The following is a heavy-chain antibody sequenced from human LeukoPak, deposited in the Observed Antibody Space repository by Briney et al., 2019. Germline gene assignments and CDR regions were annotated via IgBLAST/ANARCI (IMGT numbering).Heavy chain of an antibody. V-gene: IGHV3-30-3*01. CDR1: GFTFSSYA. CDR3: AKDGGSSLTGYYGMDV. CDR2: ISYDGSNK. D-gene: IGHD2-8*02. Sequence: GGSLRLSCAASGFTFSSYAMHWVRQAPGKGLEWVAVISYDGSNKYYADSVKGRFTISRDNSKNTLYLQMNSLRAEDTAVYYCAKDGGSSLTGYYGMDVWGQGTAVTVSS. J-gene: IGHJ6*02.